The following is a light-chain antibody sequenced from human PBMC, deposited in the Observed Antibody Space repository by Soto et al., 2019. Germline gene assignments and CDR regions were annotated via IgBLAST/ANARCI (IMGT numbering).Light chain of an antibody. J-gene: IGKJ1*01. CDR1: QSVNSSF. CDR3: QYYGASSWT. CDR2: GAS. V-gene: IGKV3-20*01. Sequence: EIVLTQSPGTLSLSPGERATLSCRASQSVNSSFLAWYQQKPGQAPRLLIYGASTRTTGIPDRFSGGGSGSDFTLTIGRLEPEDSAVYYCQYYGASSWTFGQGTKVEIK.